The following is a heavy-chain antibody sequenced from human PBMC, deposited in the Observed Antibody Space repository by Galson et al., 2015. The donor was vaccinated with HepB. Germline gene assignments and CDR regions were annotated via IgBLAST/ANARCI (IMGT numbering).Heavy chain of an antibody. Sequence: SLRLSCAASGFTFSSYPMHWVRQAPGKGLEWVAVISYDGNNKYYADSVKGRFTISRDNSKNTLYLQMNSLRAEDTAVYYCARDGYCSGDSCPTLGWVDPWGQGTLVTVSS. CDR3: ARDGYCSGDSCPTLGWVDP. D-gene: IGHD2-15*01. CDR1: GFTFSSYP. CDR2: ISYDGNNK. V-gene: IGHV3-30-3*01. J-gene: IGHJ5*02.